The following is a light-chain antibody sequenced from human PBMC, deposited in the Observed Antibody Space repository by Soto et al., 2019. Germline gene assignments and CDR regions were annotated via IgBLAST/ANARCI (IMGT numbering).Light chain of an antibody. CDR3: SSYISSSSVV. J-gene: IGLJ2*01. Sequence: QSALTQPASVSGSPGQSITISCTGTSSDVGSYNYVSWYQQHPGKAPQLMIYEVTNRPSGVSNRFSGSKSGNTASLTISGLRAEDEGDYYCSSYISSSSVVFGGGTKLTVL. V-gene: IGLV2-14*01. CDR1: SSDVGSYNY. CDR2: EVT.